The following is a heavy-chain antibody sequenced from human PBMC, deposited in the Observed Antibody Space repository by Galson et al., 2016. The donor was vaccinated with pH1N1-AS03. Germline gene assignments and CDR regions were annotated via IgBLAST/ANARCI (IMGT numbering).Heavy chain of an antibody. Sequence: SETLSLTCTVSAGSIGTYYWTWIRRPPGRGLEWIGYIYFSGRTNCSPSLKSRANISLDRSRNQFSLNLNSVTAADTAVYYCARVRSEWLGVNSSRYGIDSWGQGTLVTVSS. D-gene: IGHD4-23*01. CDR1: AGSIGTYY. J-gene: IGHJ4*02. CDR3: ARVRSEWLGVNSSRYGIDS. V-gene: IGHV4-59*01. CDR2: IYFSGRT.